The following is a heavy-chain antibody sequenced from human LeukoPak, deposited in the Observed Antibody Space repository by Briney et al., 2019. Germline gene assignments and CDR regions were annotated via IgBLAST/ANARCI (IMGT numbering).Heavy chain of an antibody. CDR1: GYTFTGYY. V-gene: IGHV1-2*02. CDR2: INPNSGGT. CDR3: ARDIVVVPAARHGYFDL. D-gene: IGHD2-2*01. J-gene: IGHJ2*01. Sequence: ASVKVSCKASGYTFTGYYMHWVRQAPGQGLEWMGWINPNSGGTNYAQKFQGRVTMTRDTSISTAYMELSRLRSDDTAVYYCARDIVVVPAARHGYFDLWGRGTLVTVSS.